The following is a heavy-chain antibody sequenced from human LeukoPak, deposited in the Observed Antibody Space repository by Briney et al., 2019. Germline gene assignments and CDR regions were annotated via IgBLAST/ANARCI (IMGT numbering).Heavy chain of an antibody. D-gene: IGHD3-22*01. J-gene: IGHJ6*03. CDR3: ARGRMIVVVTYYYYYMDV. V-gene: IGHV4-34*01. CDR1: GGSFSGYY. Sequence: PSETLSLTCAVYGGSFSGYYWSWIRQPPGKGLEWIGEINHSGSTNYNPSLKSRVTISVDTSKNQFSLKLSSVTAADTAVYHCARGRMIVVVTYYYYYMDVWGKGTTVTVSS. CDR2: INHSGST.